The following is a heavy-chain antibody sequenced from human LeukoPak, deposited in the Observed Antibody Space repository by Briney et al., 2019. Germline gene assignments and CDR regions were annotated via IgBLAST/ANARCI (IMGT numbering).Heavy chain of an antibody. CDR3: ARRSISGNSWDYFDY. CDR2: MYYSGST. V-gene: IGHV4-59*08. Sequence: PSETLSLTCTVSGPSMSSYYWSWVRHPPGEGLEWLAFMYYSGSTTYTPTLTTRVTLSVDTSKTQFSLKLSSVTAADTAVYYCARRSISGNSWDYFDYWGQGTLVTVSS. J-gene: IGHJ4*02. D-gene: IGHD4-23*01. CDR1: GPSMSSYY.